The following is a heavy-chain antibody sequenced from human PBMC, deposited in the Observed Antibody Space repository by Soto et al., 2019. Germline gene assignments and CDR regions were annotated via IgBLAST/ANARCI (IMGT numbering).Heavy chain of an antibody. Sequence: QVQLVESGGGVVQPGRSLRLSCVTSGFPFNKYGMHWVRQAPGKGLEWVAIIWYDGSEKYYGDFVKGRFTISRDNSRDTLFLQLDSLRADDTAMYYCARLGGSGGDSIDYWGQGTLVTVSS. J-gene: IGHJ4*02. V-gene: IGHV3-33*01. D-gene: IGHD3-10*01. CDR1: GFPFNKYG. CDR2: IWYDGSEK. CDR3: ARLGGSGGDSIDY.